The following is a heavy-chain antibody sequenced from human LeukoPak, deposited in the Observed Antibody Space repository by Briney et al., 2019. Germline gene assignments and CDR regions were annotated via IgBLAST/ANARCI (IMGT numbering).Heavy chain of an antibody. CDR1: GFTFSSYA. D-gene: IGHD3-22*01. V-gene: IGHV3-23*01. Sequence: GGSLRLSCAASGFTFSSYAMSWVRQAPGKGLEWVSAISGSGSSTYYADSVKGRFTISRDNSKNTLSLQMNSLRAEDTAIYYCTKGGSFYDSSGYADYWGQGTLVTVSS. J-gene: IGHJ4*02. CDR2: ISGSGSST. CDR3: TKGGSFYDSSGYADY.